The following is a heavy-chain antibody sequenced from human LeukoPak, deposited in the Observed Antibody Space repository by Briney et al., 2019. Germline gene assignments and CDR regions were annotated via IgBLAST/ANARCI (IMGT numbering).Heavy chain of an antibody. J-gene: IGHJ4*02. CDR3: ARDRYGDYAFDY. D-gene: IGHD4-17*01. Sequence: GGSLRLSCAASGFTFTTYSMTWFRQAPGQGLEWVSSIGSSSTYIYYADSLKGRFTISRDNAKNSLYLQMNSLRAEDTAVYYCARDRYGDYAFDYWGQGTLVTVSS. CDR1: GFTFTTYS. V-gene: IGHV3-21*01. CDR2: IGSSSTYI.